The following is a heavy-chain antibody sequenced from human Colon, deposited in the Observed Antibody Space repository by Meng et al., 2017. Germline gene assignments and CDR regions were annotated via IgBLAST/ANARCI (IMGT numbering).Heavy chain of an antibody. CDR2: FNPNSGAT. J-gene: IGHJ5*02. D-gene: IGHD1-14*01. V-gene: IGHV1-2*02. CDR1: GYTFTAYF. CDR3: ARGLNPHWFDP. Sequence: QVQLVQSGAELKKPGASVKVSCTSSGYTFTAYFLHWVRQALGQGLEWMGWFNPNSGATNYAQNFQGRVTMTRATSATTAYMELSSLRSDDTAMYYCARGLNPHWFDPWGQGTLVTVSS.